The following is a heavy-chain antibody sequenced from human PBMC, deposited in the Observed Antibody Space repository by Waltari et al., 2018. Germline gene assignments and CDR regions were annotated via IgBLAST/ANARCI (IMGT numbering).Heavy chain of an antibody. CDR2: INSDGSST. D-gene: IGHD3-3*01. CDR1: GFTFSSYW. Sequence: EVQLVESGGGLVQPGGSLRLSCAASGFTFSSYWMHWVRQAPGTGLVWVSRINSDGSSTSYADSVKGRFTISRDNAKNTLYLQMNSLRAEDTAVYYCARNYDFWPSPYWDGMDVWGQGTTVTVSS. J-gene: IGHJ6*02. CDR3: ARNYDFWPSPYWDGMDV. V-gene: IGHV3-74*01.